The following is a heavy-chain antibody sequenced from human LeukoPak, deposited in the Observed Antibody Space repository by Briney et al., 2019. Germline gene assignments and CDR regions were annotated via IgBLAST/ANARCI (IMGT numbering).Heavy chain of an antibody. J-gene: IGHJ4*02. CDR3: TRGDCSSTSCYTFDY. CDR2: IRSKAYGGTT. V-gene: IGHV3-49*04. D-gene: IGHD2-2*02. Sequence: GGSLRLSCAASGFTFGDYAMSWVRQAPGKGLEWVGFIRSKAYGGTTGYAASVKGRFTISRDDSKSIAYLQMNSLKTEDTAVYYCTRGDCSSTSCYTFDYWGQGTLVTVSS. CDR1: GFTFGDYA.